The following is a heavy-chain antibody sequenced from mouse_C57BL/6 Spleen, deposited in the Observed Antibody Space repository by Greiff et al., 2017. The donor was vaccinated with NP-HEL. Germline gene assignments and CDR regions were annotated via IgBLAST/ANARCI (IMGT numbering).Heavy chain of an antibody. D-gene: IGHD3-2*02. CDR1: GYAFSSSW. J-gene: IGHJ4*01. Sequence: QVQLQQSGPELVKPGASVKISCKASGYAFSSSWMNWVKQRPGKGLEGMGRIYPGDGDTNYNGKFKGKATLTADKSSSTAYMQLSSLTSEDSAVYFCARSAQRNAMDYWGQGTSVTVSS. CDR2: IYPGDGDT. CDR3: ARSAQRNAMDY. V-gene: IGHV1-82*01.